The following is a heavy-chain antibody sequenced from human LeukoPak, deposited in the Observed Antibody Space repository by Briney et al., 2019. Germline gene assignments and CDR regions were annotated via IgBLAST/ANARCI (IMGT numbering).Heavy chain of an antibody. CDR2: IYYSGYT. V-gene: IGHV4-39*07. CDR3: ARGAFDL. J-gene: IGHJ2*01. CDR1: GGSISSSSFY. Sequence: SETLSLTCTVSGGSISSSSFYWGWIRQPPGKGLEWIGSIYYSGYTYYNPSLKSRVTISVDTSKNQFSLKLSSVTAADTAVYYCARGAFDLWGRGTLVTVSS.